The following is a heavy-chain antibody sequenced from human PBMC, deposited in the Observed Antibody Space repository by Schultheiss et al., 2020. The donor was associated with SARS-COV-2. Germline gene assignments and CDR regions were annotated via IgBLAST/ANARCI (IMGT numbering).Heavy chain of an antibody. Sequence: SQTLSLTCAVSGGSISSGYYWGWIRQPPGKGLEWIGYISYSGSTNYNPSLKSRVTISVDTSKNQFSLKLSSVTAADTAVYYCARGDSSGYYLESSYWYFDLWGRGTLVTVSS. V-gene: IGHV4-61*05. CDR2: ISYSGST. CDR3: ARGDSSGYYLESSYWYFDL. J-gene: IGHJ2*01. CDR1: GGSISSGYY. D-gene: IGHD3-22*01.